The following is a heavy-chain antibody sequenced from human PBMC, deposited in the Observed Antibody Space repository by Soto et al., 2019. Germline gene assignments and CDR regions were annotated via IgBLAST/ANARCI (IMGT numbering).Heavy chain of an antibody. CDR3: AKAKSTYYDFWSGYPADFDAFDI. CDR1: GFTFSSYA. CDR2: ISGSGGST. J-gene: IGHJ3*02. V-gene: IGHV3-23*01. D-gene: IGHD3-3*01. Sequence: GGSLRLSCAASGFTFSSYAMSWVRQAPGKGLEWVSAISGSGGSTYYADSVKGRFTTSRDNSKNTLYLQMNSLRAEDTAVYYCAKAKSTYYDFWSGYPADFDAFDIWGQGTMVTVSS.